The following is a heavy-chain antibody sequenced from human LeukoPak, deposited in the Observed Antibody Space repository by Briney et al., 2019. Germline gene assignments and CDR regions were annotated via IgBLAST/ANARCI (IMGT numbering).Heavy chain of an antibody. J-gene: IGHJ4*02. D-gene: IGHD6-13*01. CDR3: TTDLLSAAGTLLGY. CDR1: GFTFSNAW. CDR2: IKSKTDGGTT. Sequence: GGSLRLSCAASGFTFSNAWMSWVRQAPGKGLEWVGRIKSKTDGGTTDYAAPVKGRFTISRDDSKNTLYLQMNSLKTEDTAVYYCTTDLLSAAGTLLGYWGQGTLVTVSS. V-gene: IGHV3-15*01.